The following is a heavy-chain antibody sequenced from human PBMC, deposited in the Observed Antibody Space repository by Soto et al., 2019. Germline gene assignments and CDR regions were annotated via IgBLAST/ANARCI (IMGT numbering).Heavy chain of an antibody. Sequence: AVGSLRLSCAASGFTFSSYGMHWVRQAPGKGLEWVAVISYDGSNKYYADSVKGRFTISRDNSKNTLYLQMNSLRAEDTAVYYCAKVPIVVVVAATLPWFDPWGQGTLVTVSS. D-gene: IGHD2-15*01. V-gene: IGHV3-30*18. CDR2: ISYDGSNK. CDR1: GFTFSSYG. CDR3: AKVPIVVVVAATLPWFDP. J-gene: IGHJ5*02.